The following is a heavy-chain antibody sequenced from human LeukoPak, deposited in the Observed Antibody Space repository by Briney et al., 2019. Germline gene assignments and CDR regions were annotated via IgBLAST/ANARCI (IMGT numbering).Heavy chain of an antibody. CDR1: GFTFSSYA. CDR3: AKDMNPSGVVVPAAIRY. D-gene: IGHD2-2*01. CDR2: ISGSGGST. Sequence: LPGGSLRLSCAASGFTFSSYAMSWVRQAPGKGLEWVSAISGSGGSTYYADSVKGRFTISRDNSKNTLYLQMNSLRAEDTAVYYCAKDMNPSGVVVPAAIRYWGQGTLVTVSS. V-gene: IGHV3-23*01. J-gene: IGHJ4*02.